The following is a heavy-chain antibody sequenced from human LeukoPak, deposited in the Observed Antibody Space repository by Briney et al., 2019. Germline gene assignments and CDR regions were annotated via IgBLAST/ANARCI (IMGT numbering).Heavy chain of an antibody. J-gene: IGHJ4*02. D-gene: IGHD3-10*01. CDR2: ISSSGSTI. CDR1: GFTFSDYY. Sequence: TAGRSLRLSCADSGFTFSDYYMSWIRQAPGKGLEWVSYISSSGSTIYYADSVKGRFTISRDNAKNSLYLQMNSLRAEDTAVYYCARDSPSYYYGSGSYYPDYWGQGTLVTVSS. V-gene: IGHV3-11*01. CDR3: ARDSPSYYYGSGSYYPDY.